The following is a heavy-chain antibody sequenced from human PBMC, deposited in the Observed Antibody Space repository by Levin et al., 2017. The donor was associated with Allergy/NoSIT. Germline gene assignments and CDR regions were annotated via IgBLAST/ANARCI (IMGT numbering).Heavy chain of an antibody. D-gene: IGHD2-15*01. J-gene: IGHJ4*02. CDR3: ARVPRRVGGFDY. V-gene: IGHV1-8*01. CDR2: MNPNSGNT. CDR1: GYTFTSYD. Sequence: GESLKISCKASGYTFTSYDINWVRQATGQGLEWMGWMNPNSGNTGYAQKFQGRVTMTRNTSISTAYMELSSLRSEDTAVYYCARVPRRVGGFDYWGQGTLVTVSS.